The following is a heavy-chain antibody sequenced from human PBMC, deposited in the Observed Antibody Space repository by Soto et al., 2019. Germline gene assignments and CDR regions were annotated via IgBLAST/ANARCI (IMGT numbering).Heavy chain of an antibody. CDR1: GFTFSSYG. Sequence: GGSLRLSCAASGFTFSSYGTHWVRQAPGKGLEWVAVISYDGSNKYYADSVKGRFTISRDNSKKTLYLQMNSLRAEDTAVYYCAKAKKEYYYGSGSFFPDPWGQGTLVTVSS. V-gene: IGHV3-30*18. J-gene: IGHJ5*02. CDR2: ISYDGSNK. D-gene: IGHD3-10*01. CDR3: AKAKKEYYYGSGSFFPDP.